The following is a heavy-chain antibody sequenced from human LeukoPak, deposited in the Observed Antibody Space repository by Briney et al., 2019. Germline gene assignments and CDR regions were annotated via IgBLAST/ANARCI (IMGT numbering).Heavy chain of an antibody. Sequence: GGSLRLSWAAPGFGFSNHAMGWVGRAPGKGGLWVSAISGSGAGTYYADSLKGRLTISRDNAKNTLYLQINSLRAEDTAVYYCTKGWMVRYYFDYWGQGALVTVSS. V-gene: IGHV3-23*01. D-gene: IGHD3-16*02. CDR3: TKGWMVRYYFDY. CDR2: ISGSGAGT. CDR1: GFGFSNHA. J-gene: IGHJ4*02.